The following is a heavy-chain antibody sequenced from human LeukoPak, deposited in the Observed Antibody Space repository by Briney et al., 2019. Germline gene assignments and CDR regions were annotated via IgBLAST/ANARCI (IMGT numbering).Heavy chain of an antibody. V-gene: IGHV3-7*01. CDR1: GFTFDDYA. J-gene: IGHJ4*02. D-gene: IGHD2-15*01. CDR2: IKQDGSEK. Sequence: GRSLRLSCAASGFTFDDYAMHWVRQTPGKGLEWVANIKQDGSEKYYVDSVKGRFTISRDNAKNSLYLQMNSLRAEDTAVYYCARDGILNMICSGGTCYIGVWGQGTLVTVSS. CDR3: ARDGILNMICSGGTCYIGV.